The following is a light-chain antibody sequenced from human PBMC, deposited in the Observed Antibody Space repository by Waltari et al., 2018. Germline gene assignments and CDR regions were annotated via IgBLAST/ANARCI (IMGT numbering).Light chain of an antibody. Sequence: DIQMTPSPSYVSTSVGDRVTITCRASQDVSTSLAWYQQKPGKAPKLLISGASSLHSGVPSRFSGSGSGTNFTLTITSLQPEDYATYYCQQANNYPLTFGGGTKVDIK. CDR3: QQANNYPLT. J-gene: IGKJ4*01. CDR1: QDVSTS. V-gene: IGKV1-12*01. CDR2: GAS.